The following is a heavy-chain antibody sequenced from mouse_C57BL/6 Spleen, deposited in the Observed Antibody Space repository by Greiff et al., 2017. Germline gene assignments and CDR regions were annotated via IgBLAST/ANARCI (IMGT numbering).Heavy chain of an antibody. CDR3: ARGHYGSSYKDYFDY. J-gene: IGHJ2*01. Sequence: EVQLQQSGPELVKPGASVKIPCKASGYTFTDYNMDWVKQSHGKSLEWIGDINPNNGGTIYNQKFKGKATLTVDKSSSTAYMELRSLTSEDTAVYYCARGHYGSSYKDYFDYWGQGTTLTVSS. CDR2: INPNNGGT. V-gene: IGHV1-18*01. D-gene: IGHD1-1*01. CDR1: GYTFTDYN.